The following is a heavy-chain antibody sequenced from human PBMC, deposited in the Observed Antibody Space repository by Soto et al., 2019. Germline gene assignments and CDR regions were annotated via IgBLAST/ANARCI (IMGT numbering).Heavy chain of an antibody. V-gene: IGHV3-23*01. D-gene: IGHD5-12*01. CDR1: GFTFSSQT. CDR3: AKGARDVDS. Sequence: EVQLLESGGGLVQPGGSLRLSCAASGFTFSSQTMSWVRQAPGKGLEWVSVISSSGSTSYTDSVECRFTISKDSSTNTLYLQLNSLRVEDTAVYYCAKGARDVDSWGQGTLVTVSS. CDR2: ISSSGST. J-gene: IGHJ4*02.